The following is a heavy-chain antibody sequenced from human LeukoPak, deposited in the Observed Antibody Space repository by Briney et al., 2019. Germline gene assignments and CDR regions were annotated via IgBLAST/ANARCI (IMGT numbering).Heavy chain of an antibody. D-gene: IGHD6-6*01. CDR1: GFTFRSCD. CDR3: ARRGSSSFAPDDY. CDR2: ISGSGGST. J-gene: IGHJ4*02. Sequence: PGGSLRLSCAASGFTFRSCDMRWARQAPGKGLEWVSAISGSGGSTYYADSVKGRFTISRDNSKNTLYLQMNSLRAEDTAVYYCARRGSSSFAPDDYWGQGTLVTVSS. V-gene: IGHV3-23*01.